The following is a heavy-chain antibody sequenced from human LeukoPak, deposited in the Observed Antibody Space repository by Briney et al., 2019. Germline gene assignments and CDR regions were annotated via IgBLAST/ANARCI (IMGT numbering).Heavy chain of an antibody. D-gene: IGHD2-15*01. V-gene: IGHV3-11*04. CDR2: ISSSGQTI. CDR1: GFSIRDQY. CDR3: ARRNIVVVAATRYYYYMDV. Sequence: GGSLRLSCAASGFSIRDQYMTWIRQAPGRGLEWVSYISSSGQTIHYADSVKGRFTISRDDAKNPLSMELNSLRDEDTAVYYCARRNIVVVAATRYYYYMDVWGKGTTVTVSS. J-gene: IGHJ6*03.